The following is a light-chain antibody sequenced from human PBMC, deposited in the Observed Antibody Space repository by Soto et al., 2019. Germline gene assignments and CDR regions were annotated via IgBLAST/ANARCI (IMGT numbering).Light chain of an antibody. Sequence: VLAQPASVSGSPGQSITISCIGTSSDIGAYNYVSWYQQHPGKVPKLMIYEVTNRPSGLSNRFSGSKSGNTASLTISGLQAEDEAEYFCSSYSSTSTLYVFGTGTKVTVL. J-gene: IGLJ1*01. CDR1: SSDIGAYNY. CDR3: SSYSSTSTLYV. V-gene: IGLV2-14*01. CDR2: EVT.